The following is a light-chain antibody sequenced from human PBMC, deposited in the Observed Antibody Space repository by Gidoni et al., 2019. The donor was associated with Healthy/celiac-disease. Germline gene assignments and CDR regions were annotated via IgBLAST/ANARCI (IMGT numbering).Light chain of an antibody. CDR1: SSNIGSNT. V-gene: IGLV1-44*01. J-gene: IGLJ2*01. CDR2: SHN. CDR3: AAWDDSLNGVV. Sequence: QSVLTQPPSASGTPGQSVTISCSGSSSNIGSNTVNWYQQLPGTAPKLLIYSHNQRPSGVPDRFSGSKSGTSASLAISGLQSEDEADYYCAAWDDSLNGVVFGGGTKLTVL.